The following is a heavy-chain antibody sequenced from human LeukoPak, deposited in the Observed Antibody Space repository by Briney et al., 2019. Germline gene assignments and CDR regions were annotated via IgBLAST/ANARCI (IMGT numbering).Heavy chain of an antibody. Sequence: ASVKVSCKAPGYTFRNYGITWVRQAPGQGLEWMGWISAYNGDTNYAQNLQGRVTMTTDTSTSTAYMELGSLRSDDTAVYYCARDPTNTSGYYAYFDYWGQGTLVTVSS. CDR3: ARDPTNTSGYYAYFDY. J-gene: IGHJ4*02. CDR1: GYTFRNYG. CDR2: ISAYNGDT. D-gene: IGHD5-12*01. V-gene: IGHV1-18*01.